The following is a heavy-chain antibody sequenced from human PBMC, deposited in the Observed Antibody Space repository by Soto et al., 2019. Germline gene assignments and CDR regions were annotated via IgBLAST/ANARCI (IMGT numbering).Heavy chain of an antibody. Sequence: SATISLTSTVAGCSISIITAYWAWIRQPPGNGLEWIGSNYYSGSTYHNPSLKSRVTISVLTSKNQISLRLYSMTAADTAVYDCAKLDFGGVLANWGQGALVTVSS. J-gene: IGHJ4*02. CDR2: NYYSGST. D-gene: IGHD3-10*01. CDR1: GCSISIITAY. V-gene: IGHV4-39*01. CDR3: AKLDFGGVLAN.